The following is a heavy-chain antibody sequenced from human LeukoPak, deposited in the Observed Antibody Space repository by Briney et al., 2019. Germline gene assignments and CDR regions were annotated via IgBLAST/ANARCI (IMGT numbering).Heavy chain of an antibody. CDR3: ARDRHGYFDY. CDR1: GFTFSDHY. D-gene: IGHD6-13*01. J-gene: IGHJ4*01. Sequence: PGGSLRLSCAASGFTFSDHYMIWLRQAPGKGLEAISYISHNGETKYYADSVKGRLSISRDNAKSSLYLQMNSLRVEDTAVYYCARDRHGYFDYWGHGTLVTVSS. CDR2: ISHNGETK. V-gene: IGHV3-11*01.